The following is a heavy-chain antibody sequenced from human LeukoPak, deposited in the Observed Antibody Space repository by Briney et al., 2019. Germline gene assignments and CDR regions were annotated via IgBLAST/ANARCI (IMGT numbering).Heavy chain of an antibody. Sequence: SETLSLTCTVSGGSISSYYWSWLRQPPGKGLQWIGYIHYSGSTNYNPSLKSRVTISVDTSKNQFSLKLTSVTAADTAVYYCARDDYGDYTFHHWGQGTLVTVSS. CDR3: ARDDYGDYTFHH. CDR1: GGSISSYY. V-gene: IGHV4-59*01. D-gene: IGHD4-17*01. J-gene: IGHJ1*01. CDR2: IHYSGST.